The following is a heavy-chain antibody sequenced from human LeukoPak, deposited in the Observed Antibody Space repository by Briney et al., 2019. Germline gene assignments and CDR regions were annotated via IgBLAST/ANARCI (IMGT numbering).Heavy chain of an antibody. CDR2: INHSGST. D-gene: IGHD3-22*01. CDR1: GGSFSAFY. J-gene: IGHJ6*03. CDR3: ARERDYDSSGYSYYYYYMDV. Sequence: SETLSLTCAVYGGSFSAFYWSWIRQPPGKGLEWIGEINHSGSTNYNPSLKSRVTISVDTSKNQSSLKLSSVTAADTAVYYCARERDYDSSGYSYYYYYMDVWGKGTTVTVSS. V-gene: IGHV4-34*01.